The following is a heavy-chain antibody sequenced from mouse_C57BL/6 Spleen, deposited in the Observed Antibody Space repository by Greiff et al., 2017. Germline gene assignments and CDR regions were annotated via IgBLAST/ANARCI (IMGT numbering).Heavy chain of an antibody. J-gene: IGHJ1*03. CDR2: INPSSGYT. CDR1: GYTFTSYW. Sequence: QVQLQQSGAELAKPGASVKLSCKASGYTFTSYWMHWVKQRPGQGLEWIGYINPSSGYTKYNQKFKDKATLTADKSYSTAYMQLSSLTYEDSAVXYCARAWYFDVWGTGTTVTVSS. CDR3: ARAWYFDV. V-gene: IGHV1-7*01.